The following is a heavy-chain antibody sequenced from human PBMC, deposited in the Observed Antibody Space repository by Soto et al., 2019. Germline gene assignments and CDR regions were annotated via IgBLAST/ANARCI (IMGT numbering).Heavy chain of an antibody. CDR1: GASIYNGGYF. V-gene: IGHV4-30-4*02. D-gene: IGHD6-6*01. J-gene: IGHJ6*02. Sequence: SETLSLTCSVSGASIYNGGYFWSWIRQSPGKGLEWIGHIHNSGSPYNNPSLKSRVTISVDTSKNQFSLKLSSVTAADTAVYYCASARSYYYGMDVWGQGTTVTVSS. CDR2: IHNSGSP. CDR3: ASARSYYYGMDV.